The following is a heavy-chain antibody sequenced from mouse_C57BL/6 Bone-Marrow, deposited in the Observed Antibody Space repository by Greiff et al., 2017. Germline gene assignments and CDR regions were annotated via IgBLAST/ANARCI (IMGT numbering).Heavy chain of an antibody. V-gene: IGHV1-62-2*01. D-gene: IGHD2-13*01. J-gene: IGHJ3*01. Sequence: QVQLQQSGAELVKPGASVKLSCKASGYTFTEYTIHWVKQRSGQGLEWIGWFYPGSGSIKYNEKFKDKATLTADKSSSPAYMELSRLTSEDSAVYFWASPYGDYGFAYWGQGTLVTVSA. CDR2: FYPGSGSI. CDR1: GYTFTEYT. CDR3: ASPYGDYGFAY.